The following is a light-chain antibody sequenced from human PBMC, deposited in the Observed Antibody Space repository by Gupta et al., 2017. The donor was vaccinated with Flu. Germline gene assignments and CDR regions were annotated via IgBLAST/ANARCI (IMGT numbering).Light chain of an antibody. CDR2: GAS. J-gene: IGKJ4*01. CDR3: QQYGDSPLT. V-gene: IGKV3-20*01. Sequence: ERATPSCRASQSIRSSYLAWYQQKPGQAPRLLIYGASGMATGIPDRFSGSGSGTAFTLTISILEPEDFAVYYCQQYGDSPLTFGGGTKVEI. CDR1: QSIRSSY.